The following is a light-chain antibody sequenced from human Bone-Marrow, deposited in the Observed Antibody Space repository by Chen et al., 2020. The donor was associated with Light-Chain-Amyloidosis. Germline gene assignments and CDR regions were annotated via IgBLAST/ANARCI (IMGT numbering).Light chain of an antibody. CDR2: RDT. CDR3: QSSDSSGTYEVI. J-gene: IGLJ2*01. V-gene: IGLV3-25*03. Sequence: SYELTQPPSVSVSPGQTARITCSGDDLPTKYAYWYQQKPGQAPVLVIHRDTERPSGISERFSRSSSGTTATFTISGVQAEDEAYYHCQSSDSSGTYEVIFGGGTKLAVL. CDR1: DLPTKY.